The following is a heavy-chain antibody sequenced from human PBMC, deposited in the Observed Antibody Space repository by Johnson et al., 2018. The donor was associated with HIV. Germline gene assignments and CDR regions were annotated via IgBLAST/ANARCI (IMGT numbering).Heavy chain of an antibody. CDR2: INSVGRFT. J-gene: IGHJ3*02. Sequence: VQLVESGGGVVQPGGSLRLSCAASGFTFSSNWMHWVRQAPGKGLGWVSRINSVGRFTTYAASVKGRFTISSDNAKNTLYLQMNSLTAEDTAVYYCARSGAFDIWGQGTMVTVSS. CDR1: GFTFSSNW. D-gene: IGHD3-10*01. CDR3: ARSGAFDI. V-gene: IGHV3-74*02.